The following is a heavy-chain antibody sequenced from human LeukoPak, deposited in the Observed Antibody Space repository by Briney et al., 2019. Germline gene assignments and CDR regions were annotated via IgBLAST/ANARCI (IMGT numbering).Heavy chain of an antibody. D-gene: IGHD6-13*01. V-gene: IGHV1-24*01. Sequence: APVKVSCKVSGYTLTELSMHWVRQAPGKGLEWMGGFDPEDGETIYAQKFQGRVTMTEDTSTDTAYMELSSLRSEDTAVYYCATVYSYSSSWTKEYWFDPWGQGTLVTVSS. J-gene: IGHJ5*02. CDR2: FDPEDGET. CDR1: GYTLTELS. CDR3: ATVYSYSSSWTKEYWFDP.